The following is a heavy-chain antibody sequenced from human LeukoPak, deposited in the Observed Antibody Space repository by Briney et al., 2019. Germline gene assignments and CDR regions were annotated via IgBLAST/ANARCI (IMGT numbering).Heavy chain of an antibody. V-gene: IGHV3-74*01. D-gene: IGHD3-16*01. CDR1: GFTFSIYW. CDR3: GRGRSAGDIDH. Sequence: GGSLRLSCAASGFTFSIYWVHWVRQAPGKGLVWVSSINSEGTITTYADSGKGRFTISRDNAKNTLSLQMNSLRAEDTAVYYCGRGRSAGDIDHWGQGTLVTVSS. J-gene: IGHJ4*02. CDR2: INSEGTIT.